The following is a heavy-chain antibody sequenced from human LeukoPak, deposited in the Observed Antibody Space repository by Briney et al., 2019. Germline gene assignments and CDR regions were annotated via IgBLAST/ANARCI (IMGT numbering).Heavy chain of an antibody. V-gene: IGHV3-23*01. CDR2: ISGGGAGT. D-gene: IGHD2-15*01. J-gene: IGHJ4*02. CDR3: ATVRDRGYYFDH. Sequence: AGGSLRLSCAASGLSFGFYAMSWVRQAPGKGLEWVSSISGGGAGTYYADSVRGRFTISRDNSKNTLYLQVTSLRAEDTAIYYCATVRDRGYYFDHWGQGTLVTVST. CDR1: GLSFGFYA.